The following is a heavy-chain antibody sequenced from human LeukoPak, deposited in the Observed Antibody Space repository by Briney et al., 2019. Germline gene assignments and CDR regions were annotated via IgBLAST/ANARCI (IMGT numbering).Heavy chain of an antibody. D-gene: IGHD3-3*01. V-gene: IGHV3-74*03. CDR2: ISVDGSTT. CDR3: AKTAGPPYDFWSGYYAVADYYMDV. J-gene: IGHJ6*03. Sequence: PGGSLRLSCAASGFTLNNYWMHWVRQAPGKGLVWVSRISVDGSTTTYADFIKGRFTISRDNGKNTVDPQMDSLRADDTAVYYCAKTAGPPYDFWSGYYAVADYYMDVWGKGTTVTVSS. CDR1: GFTLNNYW.